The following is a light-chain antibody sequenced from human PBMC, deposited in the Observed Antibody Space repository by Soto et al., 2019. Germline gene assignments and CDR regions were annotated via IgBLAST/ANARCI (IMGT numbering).Light chain of an antibody. CDR1: SSDVGGYNY. J-gene: IGLJ3*02. CDR2: DVS. V-gene: IGLV2-11*02. Sequence: QSALTQPRSVSGSPGQSVTISCTGTSSDVGGYNYVSWYQQHPGKAPKLMIYDVSKRPPGVPDRFSGSKSGNTASLSISGLQAEDEADYYCSSYAGSYTRVFGRGTKLTVL. CDR3: SSYAGSYTRV.